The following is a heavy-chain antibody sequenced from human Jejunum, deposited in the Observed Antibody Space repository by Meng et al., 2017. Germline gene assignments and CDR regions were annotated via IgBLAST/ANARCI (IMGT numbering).Heavy chain of an antibody. Sequence: HVPLQESGPGLVRPSATLSLSCTVSGGSVSRAGYQWGWIRQPPGKGLEWIGYASTNYNPSLKSRVTISLDTSRNQFSLSLSSVTAADTAVYYCARDHMGSLDYWGQGILVTVSS. V-gene: IGHV4-61*08. D-gene: IGHD1-26*01. CDR1: GGSVSRAGYQ. J-gene: IGHJ4*02. CDR2: AST. CDR3: ARDHMGSLDY.